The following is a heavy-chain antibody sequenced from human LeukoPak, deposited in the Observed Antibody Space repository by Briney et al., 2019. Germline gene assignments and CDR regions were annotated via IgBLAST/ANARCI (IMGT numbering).Heavy chain of an antibody. CDR3: ARDAGPNSSGPGGWFDP. CDR2: FDPEDGET. CDR1: GYTLTELS. Sequence: ASVKVSCKVSGYTLTELSMHWVRQAPGKGLEWMGGFDPEDGETIYAQKFQGRVTITTDESTSTAYMELSSLRSEDTAVYYCARDAGPNSSGPGGWFDPWGQGTLVTVSS. V-gene: IGHV1-24*01. J-gene: IGHJ5*02. D-gene: IGHD3-22*01.